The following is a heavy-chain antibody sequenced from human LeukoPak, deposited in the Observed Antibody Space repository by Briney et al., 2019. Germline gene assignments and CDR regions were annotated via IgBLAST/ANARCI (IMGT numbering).Heavy chain of an antibody. CDR2: ISWNSGNI. Sequence: GGSLRLSCAASGFTFCDYAMHWVRQVPGKGLEWVSAISWNSGNIGYADSVKGRFTISRDNAKNSLYLQMNSLRTEDTALYYRAKDRADYGDYIGYFDYWGQGTLVTASS. J-gene: IGHJ4*02. V-gene: IGHV3-9*01. CDR1: GFTFCDYA. D-gene: IGHD4-17*01. CDR3: AKDRADYGDYIGYFDY.